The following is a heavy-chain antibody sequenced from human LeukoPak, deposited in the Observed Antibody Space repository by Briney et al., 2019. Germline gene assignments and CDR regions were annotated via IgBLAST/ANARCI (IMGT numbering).Heavy chain of an antibody. D-gene: IGHD3-22*01. CDR2: IYYSGST. V-gene: IGHV4-59*08. Sequence: GSLRLSCAASGFTFSDYYMSWIRQPPGKGLEWIGYIYYSGSTNYNPSLKSRVTISVDTSKNQFSLKLSSVTAADTAVYYCARQPHYYDSSGYYETYGMDVWGQGTTVTVSS. J-gene: IGHJ6*02. CDR1: GFTFSDYY. CDR3: ARQPHYYDSSGYYETYGMDV.